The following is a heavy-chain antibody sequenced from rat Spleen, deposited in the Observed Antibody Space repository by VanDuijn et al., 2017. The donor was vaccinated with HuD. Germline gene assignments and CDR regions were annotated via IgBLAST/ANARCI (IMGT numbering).Heavy chain of an antibody. CDR3: ARLGGLRNWFAY. V-gene: IGHV5-29*01. J-gene: IGHJ3*01. Sequence: VQLKESGPGLVQPSQTLSLTCSVSGFSLTSYHVSWVRQAPTKGLEWVATLSYDATAPYYRDSVKGRFTISRDNAKNTQYLQMDSLRSEDTATYFCARLGGLRNWFAYWGQGTLVTVSS. CDR2: LSYDATAP. D-gene: IGHD4-3*01. CDR1: GFSLTSYH.